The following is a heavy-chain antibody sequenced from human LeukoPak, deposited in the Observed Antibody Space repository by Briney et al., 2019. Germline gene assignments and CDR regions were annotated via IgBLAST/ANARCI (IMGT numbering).Heavy chain of an antibody. V-gene: IGHV3-23*01. J-gene: IGHJ2*01. CDR3: AKVTGYWYFDL. CDR1: GFTFSSYA. D-gene: IGHD3-9*01. CDR2: NSANGGTT. Sequence: GGSLRLSCAASGFTFSSYAMSWVRQAPGKGLEWVLANSANGGTTYADSVKGRFTISRDNSKNTLYLQMNSLRAEDTALYYCAKVTGYWYFDLWGRGTLVTVSS.